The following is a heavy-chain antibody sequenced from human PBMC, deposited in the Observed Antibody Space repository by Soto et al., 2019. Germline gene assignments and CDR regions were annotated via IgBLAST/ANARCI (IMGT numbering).Heavy chain of an antibody. V-gene: IGHV4-31*03. J-gene: IGHJ4*02. CDR1: GGSISSGGYY. D-gene: IGHD3-3*01. CDR2: LYYSGST. CDR3: ARADLEWLFVFDY. Sequence: QVQLQESGPGLVKPSQTLSLTCTVSGGSISSGGYYWSWIRQHPGKGLEWIGYLYYSGSTYYNPSLKSRVXXSXDXXKNQFSLKLSSVTAADTAVYYCARADLEWLFVFDYWGQGTLVTVSS.